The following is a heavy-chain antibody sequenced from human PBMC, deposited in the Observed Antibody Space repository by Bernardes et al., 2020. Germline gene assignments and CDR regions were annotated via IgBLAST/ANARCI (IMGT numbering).Heavy chain of an antibody. V-gene: IGHV4-59*01. CDR3: ARDSHGSGVDY. J-gene: IGHJ4*02. Sequence: SETLSLTCTVSGGSISSYYWSWIRQPPGKGLEWIGYIYYSGSTNYNPSLKSRVTISVDTSKNQFSLKLSSVTAADTAVYYCARDSHGSGVDYWGQGTLVTVSS. CDR1: GGSISSYY. D-gene: IGHD6-19*01. CDR2: IYYSGST.